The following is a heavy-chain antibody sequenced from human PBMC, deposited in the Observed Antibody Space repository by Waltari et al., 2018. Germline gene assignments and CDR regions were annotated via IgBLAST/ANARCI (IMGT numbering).Heavy chain of an antibody. D-gene: IGHD6-19*01. CDR1: GGTFSSYA. V-gene: IGHV1-69*13. CDR3: ARAKQWLVHPFDY. CDR2: IIPIFGTA. Sequence: QVQLVQSGAEVKKPGSSVKVSCKASGGTFSSYAISWLQQAPGQGLEWRGGIIPIFGTANYAQKFQGRVTITADESTSTAYMELSSLRSEDTAVYYCARAKQWLVHPFDYWGQGTLVTVSS. J-gene: IGHJ4*02.